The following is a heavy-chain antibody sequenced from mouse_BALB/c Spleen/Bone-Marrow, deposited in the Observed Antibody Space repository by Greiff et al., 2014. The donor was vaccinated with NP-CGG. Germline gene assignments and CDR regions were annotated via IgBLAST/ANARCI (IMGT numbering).Heavy chain of an antibody. V-gene: IGHV1S22*01. CDR1: GYTFTSYW. Sequence: LVESGSELVRPGASVKLSCKASGYTFTSYWMHWVKQRPGQGLEWIGNIYPGSGSTNYDEKFKSKATLTVDTSSSTAYMQLSSLTSEDSAVYYCTREGPTGTGGDYWGQGTTLTVSS. J-gene: IGHJ2*01. CDR2: IYPGSGST. D-gene: IGHD4-1*02. CDR3: TREGPTGTGGDY.